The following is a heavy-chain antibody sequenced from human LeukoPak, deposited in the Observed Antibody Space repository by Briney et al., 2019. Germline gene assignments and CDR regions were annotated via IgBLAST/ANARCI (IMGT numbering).Heavy chain of an antibody. J-gene: IGHJ4*02. D-gene: IGHD4-11*01. Sequence: GESLKISCKGSGYIFSTYLIGWVRQEPGKGLEWMGIIYPGDSDTRCSPSFQGHVTISADKSINTAYLQWSSLRASDTAMYYCARRRSHDYTNYAQYYFDYWGQGTLVTVSS. V-gene: IGHV5-51*01. CDR2: IYPGDSDT. CDR3: ARRRSHDYTNYAQYYFDY. CDR1: GYIFSTYL.